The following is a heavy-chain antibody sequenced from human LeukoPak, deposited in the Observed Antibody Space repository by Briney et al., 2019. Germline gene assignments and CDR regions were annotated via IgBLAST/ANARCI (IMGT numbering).Heavy chain of an antibody. V-gene: IGHV3-7*01. D-gene: IGHD3-16*01. J-gene: IGHJ4*02. CDR3: ASLEFGY. CDR2: INQDGSEK. Sequence: GGSLRLSCAASGFSFNSYWMSWVRQAPGKGLEWVANINQDGSEKYYVDSVKGRFTISRDNAKNSLFLQMNSLRAEDTAVYYCASLEFGYWGQGPLVTVSS. CDR1: GFSFNSYW.